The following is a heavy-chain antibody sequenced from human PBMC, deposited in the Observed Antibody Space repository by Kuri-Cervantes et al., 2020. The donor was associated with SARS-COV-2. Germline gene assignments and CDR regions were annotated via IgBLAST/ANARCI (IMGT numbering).Heavy chain of an antibody. CDR1: GFTFSSYA. Sequence: GGSLRLSCAASGFTFSSYAMHWVRQAPGKGLEWVAVISYDGSNKYYADSVKGRFTISRDNSKNTLYLQMNSLRAEDTAVYYCASSLMYSSSSKTGFDPWGQGTLVTVSS. CDR3: ASSLMYSSSSKTGFDP. D-gene: IGHD6-6*01. V-gene: IGHV3-30-3*01. CDR2: ISYDGSNK. J-gene: IGHJ5*02.